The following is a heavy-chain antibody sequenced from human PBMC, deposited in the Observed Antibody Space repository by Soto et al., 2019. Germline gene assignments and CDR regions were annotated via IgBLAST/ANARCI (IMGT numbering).Heavy chain of an antibody. J-gene: IGHJ6*02. D-gene: IGHD1-26*01. CDR1: GGTFSSYA. CDR3: ARHTVGAYYYGMDV. V-gene: IGHV1-69*13. CDR2: TIPIFGTA. Sequence: GASVKVSCKASGGTFSSYAISWVRQAPGQGLEWMGGTIPIFGTANYAQKFQGRVTITADESTSTAYMELSSLRSEDTAVYYCARHTVGAYYYGMDVWGQGNTVTVSS.